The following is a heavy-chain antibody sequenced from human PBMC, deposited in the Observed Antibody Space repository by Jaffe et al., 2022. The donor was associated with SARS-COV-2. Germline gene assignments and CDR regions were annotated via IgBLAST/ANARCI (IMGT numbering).Heavy chain of an antibody. Sequence: QVQLVQSGAEVKKPGSSVKVSCKASGGTFSSYTISWVRQAPGQGLEWMGRIIPILGIANYAQKFQGRVTITADKSTSTAYMELSSLRSEDTAVYYCARDSGGTNSGGLGELSLYYYYGMDVWGQGTTVTVSS. V-gene: IGHV1-69*08. CDR1: GGTFSSYT. CDR2: IIPILGIA. D-gene: IGHD3-16*02. CDR3: ARDSGGTNSGGLGELSLYYYYGMDV. J-gene: IGHJ6*02.